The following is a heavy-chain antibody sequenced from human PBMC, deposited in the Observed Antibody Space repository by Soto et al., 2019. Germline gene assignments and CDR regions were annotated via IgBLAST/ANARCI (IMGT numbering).Heavy chain of an antibody. J-gene: IGHJ6*03. CDR1: GYTFFDYG. Sequence: QVQLVQSGAEVKKPGASVKVSCKASGYTFFDYGVSWVRQAPGQGLEWMAWISVKNGDTNYAQKFQGRVTMTTDTATNTAHMEVRSLRSDDTAVYSCARRVPERDYYSYYMDAWGTGTTVTVSS. CDR2: ISVKNGDT. V-gene: IGHV1-18*01. CDR3: ARRVPERDYYSYYMDA.